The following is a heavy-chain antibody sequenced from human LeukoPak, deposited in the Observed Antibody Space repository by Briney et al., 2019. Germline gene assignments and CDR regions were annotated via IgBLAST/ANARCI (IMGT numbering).Heavy chain of an antibody. CDR3: AELGITMIGGV. Sequence: TGGSLRLSCAASGFTFRSYAMNWVRQAPGKGLEWVAYISISGSSIYYADAVKGRFTISRDNAKNSLYLQMNSLRAEDTAVYYCAELGITMIGGVWGKGTTVTISS. CDR1: GFTFRSYA. CDR2: ISISGSSI. D-gene: IGHD3-10*02. V-gene: IGHV3-48*03. J-gene: IGHJ6*04.